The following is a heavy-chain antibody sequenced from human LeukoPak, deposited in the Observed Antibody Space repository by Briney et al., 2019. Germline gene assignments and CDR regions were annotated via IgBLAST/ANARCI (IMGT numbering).Heavy chain of an antibody. D-gene: IGHD6-13*01. Sequence: PSETLSLTCTVSGGSISSGGYYWSWIRQHPGKGLEWIGYIYYSGSTYYNPSLKSRVTISVDTSKNQFSLKLSSVTAADTAVYYCAREIAAAGLKYNWFDPWGQGTLVTVSS. CDR2: IYYSGST. V-gene: IGHV4-31*03. J-gene: IGHJ5*02. CDR3: AREIAAAGLKYNWFDP. CDR1: GGSISSGGYY.